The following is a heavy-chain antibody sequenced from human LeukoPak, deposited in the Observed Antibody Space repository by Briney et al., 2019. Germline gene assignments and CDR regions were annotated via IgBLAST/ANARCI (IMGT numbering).Heavy chain of an antibody. CDR2: VNHSGT. J-gene: IGHJ4*02. CDR1: GESFSGYH. V-gene: IGHV4-34*01. Sequence: SETLSLTCAVYGESFSGYHWSWIRQPPGKGLEWIGEVNHSGTTYNPSLKSRVTISVDTAKSQFSLKLNSVTAADTAIYYCARRPPNSGTYDGPPGLDYWGQGTPVTVSS. CDR3: ARRPPNSGTYDGPPGLDY. D-gene: IGHD1-26*01.